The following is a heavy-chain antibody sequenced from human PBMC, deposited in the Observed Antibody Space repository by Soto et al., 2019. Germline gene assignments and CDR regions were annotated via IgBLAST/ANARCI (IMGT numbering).Heavy chain of an antibody. CDR1: GVSISTTGVA. CDR3: AHRSMIRGGFDS. CDR2: IDGDDER. J-gene: IGHJ4*02. V-gene: IGHV2-5*02. Sequence: QITLKASGPTLMKPTQPLTLTCSFSGVSISTTGVAVGWIRQPPEKALVWLALIDGDDERRYSPSLKSRPTITNNTTKNHVVLALTNMDPGDTATYYGAHRSMIRGGFDSWGQGTLVTVSS. D-gene: IGHD3-10*01.